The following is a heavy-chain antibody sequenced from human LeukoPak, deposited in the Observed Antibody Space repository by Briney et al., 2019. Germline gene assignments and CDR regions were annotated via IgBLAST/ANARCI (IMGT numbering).Heavy chain of an antibody. CDR3: ARDPLFGGTVTTPPFDY. CDR2: INPNSGGT. J-gene: IGHJ4*02. Sequence: ASVKVSCTASGYTFTGYYMHWVRQAPGQGLAWMGWINPNSGGTNYAQKFQGRVTMTRDTSISTAYMELSRLRSDDTAVYYCARDPLFGGTVTTPPFDYWGQGTLVTVSS. CDR1: GYTFTGYY. D-gene: IGHD4-11*01. V-gene: IGHV1-2*02.